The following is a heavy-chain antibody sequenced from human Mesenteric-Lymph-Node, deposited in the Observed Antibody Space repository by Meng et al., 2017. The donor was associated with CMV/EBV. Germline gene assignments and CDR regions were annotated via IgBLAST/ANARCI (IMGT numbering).Heavy chain of an antibody. J-gene: IGHJ4*02. Sequence: LSLTCAASGFTFDDYAMHWVRQAPEKGLEWVSGLNWNGDNIAYADSVKGRFTISRDNTKNSLYLQINSLRAEDTALYYCARGPSSGIDYDSSGFSYWGQGTLVTVSS. CDR1: GFTFDDYA. D-gene: IGHD3-22*01. CDR2: LNWNGDNI. V-gene: IGHV3-9*01. CDR3: ARGPSSGIDYDSSGFSY.